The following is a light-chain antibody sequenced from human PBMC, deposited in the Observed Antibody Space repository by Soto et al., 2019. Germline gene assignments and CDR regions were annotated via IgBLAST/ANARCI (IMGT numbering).Light chain of an antibody. CDR2: AAS. CDR3: QQFSSYPLT. V-gene: IGKV1-9*01. J-gene: IGKJ4*01. CDR1: QDIAIY. Sequence: IQLTQSPSSLSASVGDRVTITCRASQDIAIYLAWYQQKPGEAPKLLIYAASSRATGIPDRFSGGGSGTGFTLTISRLEPEDFAVYYCQQFSSYPLTFGGGTKVDIK.